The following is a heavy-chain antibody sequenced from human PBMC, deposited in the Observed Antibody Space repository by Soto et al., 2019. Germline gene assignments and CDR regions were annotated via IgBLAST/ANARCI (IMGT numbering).Heavy chain of an antibody. J-gene: IGHJ5*02. D-gene: IGHD4-17*01. CDR2: IYCSGST. CDR3: AGFYGDYTNWFDP. CDR1: GGSISSYY. Sequence: KTSETLSLTCTVSGGSISSYYWSWIRQPPGKGLEWIGYIYCSGSTNYNPSLKSRVTISVDTSKNQFSLKLSSVTAADTAVYYCAGFYGDYTNWFDPWGQGTLVTVS. V-gene: IGHV4-59*01.